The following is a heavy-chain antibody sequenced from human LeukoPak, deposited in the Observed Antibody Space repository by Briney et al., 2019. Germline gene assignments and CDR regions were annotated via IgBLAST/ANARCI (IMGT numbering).Heavy chain of an antibody. Sequence: ASVKVSCKASGYTFTSYGISWVRQAPGQGLEWMGWISAYNGNTNYAQKPQGRVTMTTDTSTSTAYMELRSLRSDDTAVYYCARDTVGADRYYYYGMDVWGQGTTVTVSS. J-gene: IGHJ6*02. CDR3: ARDTVGADRYYYYGMDV. V-gene: IGHV1-18*01. CDR1: GYTFTSYG. D-gene: IGHD1-26*01. CDR2: ISAYNGNT.